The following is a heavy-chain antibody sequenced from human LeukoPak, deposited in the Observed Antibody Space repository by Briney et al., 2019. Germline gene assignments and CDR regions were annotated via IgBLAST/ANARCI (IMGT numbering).Heavy chain of an antibody. CDR3: AKASTVTTPDFDY. D-gene: IGHD4-17*01. CDR1: GFTFSSYG. V-gene: IGHV3-30*18. J-gene: IGHJ4*02. Sequence: TGGSLRLSCVASGFTFSSYGMHWVRQAPGKGLEWVAVISYDGSNKYYADSVKGRFTISRDNSKNTLYLQMNSLRAEDTAVYYCAKASTVTTPDFDYWGQGTLVTVSS. CDR2: ISYDGSNK.